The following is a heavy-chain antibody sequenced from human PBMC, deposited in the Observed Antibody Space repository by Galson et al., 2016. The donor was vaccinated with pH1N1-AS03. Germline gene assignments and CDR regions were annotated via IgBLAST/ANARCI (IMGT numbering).Heavy chain of an antibody. CDR3: ARAVEWRSAGITLEDAQGGGALDI. D-gene: IGHD1-1*01. Sequence: SLRLSCAASGFTFSSYDMRWVCQIPGEGLEWVSSVGTAGDTYSADSVKGRFSISRDNAKNSLYLQMNSLRAEDTAVYFCARAVEWRSAGITLEDAQGGGALDIWGQGTMVTVSS. CDR1: GFTFSSYD. J-gene: IGHJ3*02. CDR2: VGTAGDT. V-gene: IGHV3-13*01.